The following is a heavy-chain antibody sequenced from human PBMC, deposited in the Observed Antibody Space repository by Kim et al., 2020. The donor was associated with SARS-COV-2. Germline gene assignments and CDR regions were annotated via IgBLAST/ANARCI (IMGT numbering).Heavy chain of an antibody. CDR2: ISSKGGST. CDR1: GFTFSSYA. Sequence: GGSLRLSCSASGFTFSSYAMHWVRQAPGKGLEYVSAISSKGGSTYYADSVKGRFTISRDNSKNTPYLQMSSMRAEDTAVYYCVKSTGHHSGGDYWGQGTLVSVSS. CDR3: VKSTGHHSGGDY. J-gene: IGHJ4*02. D-gene: IGHD2-15*01. V-gene: IGHV3-64D*06.